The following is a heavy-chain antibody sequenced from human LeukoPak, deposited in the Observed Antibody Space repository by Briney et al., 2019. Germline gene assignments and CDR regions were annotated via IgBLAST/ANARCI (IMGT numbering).Heavy chain of an antibody. CDR1: GFTFDDYA. CDR2: ISWNSGSI. V-gene: IGHV3-9*01. D-gene: IGHD5-12*01. J-gene: IGHJ5*02. CDR3: AEESWLRSSWFDP. Sequence: PGRSLRLSCAASGFTFDDYAMRWVRQAPGKGLEWVSGISWNSGSIGYADSVKGRFTISRDNAKNTLYLQMNSLRAEDTALYYCAEESWLRSSWFDPWGQGTLVTVSS.